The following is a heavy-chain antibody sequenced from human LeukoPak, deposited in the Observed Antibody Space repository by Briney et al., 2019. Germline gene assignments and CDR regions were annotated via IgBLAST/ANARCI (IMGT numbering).Heavy chain of an antibody. CDR3: ARYKLRGYSGYDEGGLDY. V-gene: IGHV4-34*01. Sequence: PSETLSLTCAVYGGSFSGYYWSWIRQPPGKGLEWIGEINHSGSTNYNPSLKSRVTISVDTSKNQFSLKLSSVTAADTAVYYCARYKLRGYSGYDEGGLDYWGQGTLVTVSS. D-gene: IGHD5-12*01. J-gene: IGHJ4*02. CDR2: INHSGST. CDR1: GGSFSGYY.